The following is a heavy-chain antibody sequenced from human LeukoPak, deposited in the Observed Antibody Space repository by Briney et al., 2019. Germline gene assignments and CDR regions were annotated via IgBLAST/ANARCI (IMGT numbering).Heavy chain of an antibody. J-gene: IGHJ4*02. CDR3: ARERNYFDY. CDR2: ISNSGDST. CDR1: GFTFSSFA. V-gene: IGHV3-23*01. Sequence: GGSLRLSCAASGFTFSSFAMSWVRQAPGKGLEWVSTISNSGDSTYYADSVKGRFTISRDNSKNTLYLQMNSLRAEDTAVYYCARERNYFDYWGQGTLVTVSS.